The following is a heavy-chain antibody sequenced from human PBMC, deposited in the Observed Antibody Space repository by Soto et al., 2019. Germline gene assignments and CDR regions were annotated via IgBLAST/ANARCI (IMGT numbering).Heavy chain of an antibody. J-gene: IGHJ4*02. D-gene: IGHD3-3*01. Sequence: PSETLALTCTVGSISTYYWNWIRQSPGKGLERIGYIDYSGRTNYNPSLKGRVTISLDTSKNQFSLRLNSVTAADTAVYYCARSSIKPQVFMYPFDSWSQGTLVTVSS. V-gene: IGHV4-59*08. CDR2: IDYSGRT. CDR3: ARSSIKPQVFMYPFDS. CDR1: SISTYY.